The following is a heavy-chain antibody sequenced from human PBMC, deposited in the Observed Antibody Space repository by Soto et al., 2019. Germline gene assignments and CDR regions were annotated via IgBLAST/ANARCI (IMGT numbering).Heavy chain of an antibody. Sequence: GGSLRLSCAASGFTFSDYYMSWIRQAPGKGLEWVSYISSSSTTIYYADSVKGRFTISRDNAKDSLYLQMNSLRAEDTAVYYCARSVRRDQQLVGAFHYWGRGTLVTV. CDR3: ARSVRRDQQLVGAFHY. V-gene: IGHV3-11*04. CDR2: ISSSSTTI. D-gene: IGHD6-13*01. CDR1: GFTFSDYY. J-gene: IGHJ4*02.